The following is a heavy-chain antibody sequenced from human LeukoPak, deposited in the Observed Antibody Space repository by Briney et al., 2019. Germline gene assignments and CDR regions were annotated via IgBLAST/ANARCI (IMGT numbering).Heavy chain of an antibody. Sequence: ASVKVSCTASGGTFSSYAISWVRQAPGQGLEWMGGIIPIFGTANYAQKFQGRVTITADESTSTAYMELSSLRSEDTAVYYCARTYDFWSGYFLRTYGMGVWGQGTTVTVSS. D-gene: IGHD3-3*01. V-gene: IGHV1-69*13. CDR2: IIPIFGTA. CDR3: ARTYDFWSGYFLRTYGMGV. CDR1: GGTFSSYA. J-gene: IGHJ6*02.